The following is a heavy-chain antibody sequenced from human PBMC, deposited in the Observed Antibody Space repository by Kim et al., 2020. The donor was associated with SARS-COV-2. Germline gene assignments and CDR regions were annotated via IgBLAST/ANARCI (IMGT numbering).Heavy chain of an antibody. CDR1: GGSFSGYY. Sequence: SETLSLTCAVYGGSFSGYYWSWIRQPPGKGLEWIGEINHSGSTNYNPSLKSRVTISVDTSKNQFSLKLSSVTAADTAVYYCARAGMYILTGYYKSGMDV. CDR2: INHSGST. D-gene: IGHD3-9*01. V-gene: IGHV4-34*01. CDR3: ARAGMYILTGYYKSGMDV. J-gene: IGHJ6*01.